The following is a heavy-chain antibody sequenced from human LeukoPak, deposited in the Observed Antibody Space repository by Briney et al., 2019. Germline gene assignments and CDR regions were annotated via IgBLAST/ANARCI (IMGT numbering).Heavy chain of an antibody. CDR1: GFTFSSYS. V-gene: IGHV3-21*01. J-gene: IGHJ6*03. Sequence: PGGSLRLSCAASGFTFSSYSMNWVRKAPGKGLEWVSSISSSSSYIYYADSVKGRFTISRDNAKNSLYLQMNSLRAEDTAGYYCARHTPERYYMDVWGKGTTVTVSS. D-gene: IGHD1-1*01. CDR2: ISSSSSYI. CDR3: ARHTPERYYMDV.